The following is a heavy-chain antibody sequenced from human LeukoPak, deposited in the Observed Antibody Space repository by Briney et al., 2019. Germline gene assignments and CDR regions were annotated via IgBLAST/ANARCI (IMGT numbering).Heavy chain of an antibody. CDR2: IYYSGST. V-gene: IGHV4-39*01. CDR1: GGSISSSSYY. J-gene: IGHJ5*02. Sequence: PSETLSLTCTASGGSISSSSYYWGWIRQPPGKGLEWIGSIYYSGSTYYNPSLKSRVTISVDTSNNQFSLKLSSVTAADTAVYYCASQYYYDSSDFSESWGQGTLVTVSS. CDR3: ASQYYYDSSDFSES. D-gene: IGHD3-22*01.